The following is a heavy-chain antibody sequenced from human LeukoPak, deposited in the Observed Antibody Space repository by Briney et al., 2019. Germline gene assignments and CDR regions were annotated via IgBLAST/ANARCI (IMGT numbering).Heavy chain of an antibody. CDR3: ATQLILTVTTFGY. CDR1: GGSISSYY. CDR2: IYYSGST. Sequence: PSETLSLTCTVSGGSISSYYWSWIRQPPGKGLEWIGYIYYSGSTNYNPSLKSRVTISVDTSKNQFSLKLSSVTAADTAVYYCATQLILTVTTFGYWGQGTLVTVSS. V-gene: IGHV4-59*01. J-gene: IGHJ4*02. D-gene: IGHD4-17*01.